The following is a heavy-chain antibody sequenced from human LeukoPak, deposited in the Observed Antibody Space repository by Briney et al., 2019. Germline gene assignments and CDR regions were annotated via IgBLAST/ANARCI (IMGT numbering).Heavy chain of an antibody. CDR1: GYTFTGYF. J-gene: IGHJ4*01. CDR3: ARSRIMITFGGVIVKEIALGY. V-gene: IGHV1-2*02. CDR2: INPNSGGT. Sequence: ASVKLSCKASGYTFTGYFMHWVRQAPGQGLEWMGWINPNSGGTNYAQKFQGRVTMTRDTSISTAYMELSRLRSDDTAVYYCARSRIMITFGGVIVKEIALGYWGQGTLATVSS. D-gene: IGHD3-16*02.